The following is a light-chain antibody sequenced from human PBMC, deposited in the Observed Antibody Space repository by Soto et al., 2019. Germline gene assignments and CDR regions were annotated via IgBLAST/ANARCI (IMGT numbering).Light chain of an antibody. CDR1: QPVGSSY. CDR2: GAS. V-gene: IGKV3-20*01. Sequence: EIVLTQSPGTLSLSPGETATLSCRASQPVGSSYLAWYQQRPGQTPRLLIYGASSRATGVPDRFTGSGSGTDFTLTISRLEPEDFAVYYCQQYDNSLTWTFGQGTKVEIK. CDR3: QQYDNSLTWT. J-gene: IGKJ1*01.